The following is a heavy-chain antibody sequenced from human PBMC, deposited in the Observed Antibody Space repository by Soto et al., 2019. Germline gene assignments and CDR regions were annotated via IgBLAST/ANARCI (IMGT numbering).Heavy chain of an antibody. V-gene: IGHV1-69*06. Sequence: QVQLVQSGAEVKKPGSSVKVSCRSSGGFFSSYALSWVRRAPGQGLEWMGGIVPIFGTADYAQKFQGRVTITADKSTNTAYMELSSLTSEDTAVYYCARAPVDNVISDSWGQGTLVTVSS. CDR2: IVPIFGTA. CDR3: ARAPVDNVISDS. D-gene: IGHD2-21*01. CDR1: GGFFSSYA. J-gene: IGHJ5*02.